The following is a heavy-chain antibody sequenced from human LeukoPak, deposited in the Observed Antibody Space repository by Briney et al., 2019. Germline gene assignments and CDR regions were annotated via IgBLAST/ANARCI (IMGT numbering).Heavy chain of an antibody. CDR1: GFTVSSNY. D-gene: IGHD2-15*01. CDR3: ARDLQITYCSGGSCYGSAVY. J-gene: IGHJ4*02. V-gene: IGHV3-66*01. Sequence: GGSLRLSCAASGFTVSSNYMSWVRQAPGKGLEWVSVIYSGGSTYYADSVKGRFTISRDNSKNTLYLQMNSLRAEDTAVYYCARDLQITYCSGGSCYGSAVYWGQGTLVTVSS. CDR2: IYSGGST.